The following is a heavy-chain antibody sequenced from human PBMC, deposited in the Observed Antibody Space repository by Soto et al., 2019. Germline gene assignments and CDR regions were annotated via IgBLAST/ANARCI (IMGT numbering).Heavy chain of an antibody. D-gene: IGHD2-15*01. J-gene: IGHJ6*03. CDR2: IWYDGSNK. CDR1: GFTFSSYG. Sequence: GGSLRLSCAASGFTFSSYGMHWVRQAPGKGLEWVAVIWYDGSNKYYADSVKGRFTISRDNSKNTLYLQMNSLRAEDTAVYYCASLGGCSGGSCSQVDYYYYMDVWGKGTTVTVSS. CDR3: ASLGGCSGGSCSQVDYYYYMDV. V-gene: IGHV3-33*01.